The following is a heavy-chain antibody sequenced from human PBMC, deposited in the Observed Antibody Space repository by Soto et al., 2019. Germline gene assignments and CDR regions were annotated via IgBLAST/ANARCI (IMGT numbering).Heavy chain of an antibody. V-gene: IGHV4-39*02. J-gene: IGHJ4*02. CDR3: ARERRGTPTDIDY. Sequence: PSETLSLICTVSGASVSTSGYYWGWIRQSTGKRLEXIGSXXXSXSXXXNXXXXSRVTFSVDTSKTLISLKLRSVTAADTAVYYCARERRGTPTDIDYWGQGTLVTVSS. CDR1: GASVSTSGYY. CDR2: XXXSXSX. D-gene: IGHD1-1*01.